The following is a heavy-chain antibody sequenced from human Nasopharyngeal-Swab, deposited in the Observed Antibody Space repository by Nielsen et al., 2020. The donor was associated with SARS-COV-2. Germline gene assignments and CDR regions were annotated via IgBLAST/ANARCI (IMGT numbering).Heavy chain of an antibody. CDR3: ARTEHGGSHYYGMDV. CDR2: ISDSSSII. V-gene: IGHV3-48*04. Sequence: VRQAPGKALEWVSYISDSSSIIYYTNSVKGRFAVSRDNAKNSLYLQMNSLRAEDTAVYYCARTEHGGSHYYGMDVWGQGTTVTVSS. J-gene: IGHJ6*02. D-gene: IGHD1/OR15-1a*01.